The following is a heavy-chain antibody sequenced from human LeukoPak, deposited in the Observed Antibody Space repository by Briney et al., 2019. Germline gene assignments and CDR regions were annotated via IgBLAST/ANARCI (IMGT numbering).Heavy chain of an antibody. J-gene: IGHJ4*02. CDR3: ARDSSGSCDY. V-gene: IGHV3-33*01. Sequence: GGSLRLSCAASGFTLSSYAMHWVRQAPGKGLEWVAIIWYEGSKNYYGDSVKGRFTISRDNSKNTLYLQMNSLRAEDTAVYYCARDSSGSCDYWGQGTLVTVSS. D-gene: IGHD1-26*01. CDR2: IWYEGSKN. CDR1: GFTLSSYA.